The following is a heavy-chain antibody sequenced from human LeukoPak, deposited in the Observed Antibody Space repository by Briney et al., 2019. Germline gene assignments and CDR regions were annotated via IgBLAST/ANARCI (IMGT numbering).Heavy chain of an antibody. V-gene: IGHV4-59*01. CDR3: ARAVVLATAIHFDH. CDR1: DGSISSYY. D-gene: IGHD2-15*01. CDR2: IYYSGST. J-gene: IGHJ4*02. Sequence: PSETLSLTCTVSDGSISSYYWSWIRQPPGRGLEWIGYIYYSGSTNYNPSLRSRLTISVDTSKNQFSLKLSSVTAADTAVYYCARAVVLATAIHFDHWGQGTLVTVSS.